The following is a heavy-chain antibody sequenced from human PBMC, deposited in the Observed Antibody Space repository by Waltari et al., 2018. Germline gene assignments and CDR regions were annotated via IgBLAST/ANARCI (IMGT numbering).Heavy chain of an antibody. D-gene: IGHD4-17*01. CDR1: GYSISSGYY. CDR3: AKRSKQSGDFDY. J-gene: IGHJ4*02. CDR2: IYHSGST. V-gene: IGHV4-38-2*01. Sequence: QVQLQESGPGLVKPSETLSLTCAVSGYSISSGYYWGWIRQPPGKGLEWIGIIYHSGSTYYNPSLKSRVTISVDTSKNQFSLKLSSVTAADTAVYYCAKRSKQSGDFDYWGQGTLVTVSS.